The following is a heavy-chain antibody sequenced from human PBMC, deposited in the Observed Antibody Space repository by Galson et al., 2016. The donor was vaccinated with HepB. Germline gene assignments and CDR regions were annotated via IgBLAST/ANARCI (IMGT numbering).Heavy chain of an antibody. D-gene: IGHD2-21*01. CDR1: GFSFGDHG. Sequence: SLRLSCAASGFSFGDHGISWFRQSQGKGLEWVGYIRSTTHCATTEYAASVRGRFTISRDDSKRVALLQNNSLKSDDTAMYYCTRLSVVEAMLHEYFDHWGQGTLVTVSS. CDR3: TRLSVVEAMLHEYFDH. CDR2: IRSTTHCATT. J-gene: IGHJ4*02. V-gene: IGHV3-49*03.